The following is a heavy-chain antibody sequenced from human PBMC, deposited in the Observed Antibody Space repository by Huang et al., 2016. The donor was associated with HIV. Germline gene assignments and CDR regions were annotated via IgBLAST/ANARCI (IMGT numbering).Heavy chain of an antibody. CDR1: GYSFTAYG. J-gene: IGHJ3*01. Sequence: QVQLVQSGAEVKKPGASVKVSCKASGYSFTAYGMHWVRQVPGQRLEWMGWINGNGKIRMSEKFQDRVTISTDTSANTAYVELSSLRSEDTAVYYCARPLNYYDSSGYFSLSVFDLWGQGTMVTVSS. CDR3: ARPLNYYDSSGYFSLSVFDL. V-gene: IGHV1-3*01. D-gene: IGHD3-22*01. CDR2: INGNGKI.